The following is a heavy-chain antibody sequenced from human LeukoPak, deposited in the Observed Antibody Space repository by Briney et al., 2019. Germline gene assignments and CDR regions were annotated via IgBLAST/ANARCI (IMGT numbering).Heavy chain of an antibody. J-gene: IGHJ3*02. D-gene: IGHD3-22*01. V-gene: IGHV3-23*01. CDR1: GFTFSSYG. CDR2: SSGSGGST. Sequence: PGGSLRLSCAASGFTFSSYGMSWVRQAPGKGLEWVSASSGSGGSTYYADSVKGRFTISRDNSKNTLYLQMNSLRAEDTAVYYCAKDYYDSSGYYLGAFDIWGQGTMVTVSS. CDR3: AKDYYDSSGYYLGAFDI.